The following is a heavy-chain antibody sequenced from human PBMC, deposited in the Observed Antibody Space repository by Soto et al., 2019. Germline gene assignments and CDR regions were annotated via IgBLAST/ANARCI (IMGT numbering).Heavy chain of an antibody. V-gene: IGHV4-59*01. D-gene: IGHD1-26*01. CDR1: GGSISSYY. CDR2: IYYSGST. Sequence: QVQLQESGPGLVKPSETLSLTCTVSGGSISSYYWSWIRQPPGKGLEWIGYIYYSGSTNYNPSLKSRVTISVDTSKNQFSLKLSSVTAADTAVYYCASDSGSYYCDYWGQGTLVTVSS. CDR3: ASDSGSYYCDY. J-gene: IGHJ4*02.